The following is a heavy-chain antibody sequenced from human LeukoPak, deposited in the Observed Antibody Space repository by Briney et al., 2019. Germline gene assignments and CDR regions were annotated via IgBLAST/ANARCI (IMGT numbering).Heavy chain of an antibody. J-gene: IGHJ5*02. V-gene: IGHV5-51*01. CDR1: GYSFTSYW. CDR2: IYPGDSDT. D-gene: IGHD3-10*01. CDR3: ARNRNGGSGSYGNWFDP. Sequence: GESLKISCKGSGYSFTSYWIGWVRQMPGKGLEWMGIIYPGDSDTRYSPSFQGQVTISADKSISTAYLQSSSLKASDTAMYYCARNRNGGSGSYGNWFDPWGQGTLVTVSS.